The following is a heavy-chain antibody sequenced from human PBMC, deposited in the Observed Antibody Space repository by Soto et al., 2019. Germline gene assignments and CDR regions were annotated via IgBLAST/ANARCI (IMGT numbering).Heavy chain of an antibody. J-gene: IGHJ4*02. V-gene: IGHV4-34*01. CDR2: INHSGST. D-gene: IGHD5-12*01. CDR3: ARYDSGYGFDY. Sequence: SETLSLTCAVYGGSFSGYYWSRIRQPPGKGLEWIGEINHSGSTNYNPSLKSRVTISVDTSKNQFSLKLSSVTAADTAVYYCARYDSGYGFDYWGQGTLVTVSS. CDR1: GGSFSGYY.